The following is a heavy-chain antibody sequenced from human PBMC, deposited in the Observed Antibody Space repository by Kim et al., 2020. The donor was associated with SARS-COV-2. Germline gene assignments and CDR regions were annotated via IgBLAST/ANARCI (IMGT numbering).Heavy chain of an antibody. J-gene: IGHJ3*02. CDR1: GGSVSSGSYY. D-gene: IGHD1-26*01. Sequence: SETLSLTCTVSGGSVSSGSYYWSWIRQPPGKGLEWIGYIYYSGSTNYNPSLKSRVTISVDTSKNQFSLKLSSVTAADTAVYYCARGLLDLGATNAFDIWGPGTMVTVSS. CDR2: IYYSGST. V-gene: IGHV4-61*01. CDR3: ARGLLDLGATNAFDI.